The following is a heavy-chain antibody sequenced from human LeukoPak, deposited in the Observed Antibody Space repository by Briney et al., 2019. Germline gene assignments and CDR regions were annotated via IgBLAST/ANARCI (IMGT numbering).Heavy chain of an antibody. CDR1: GFSFTSYG. V-gene: IGHV1-18*01. J-gene: IGHJ5*02. CDR3: SRGGSSGRAGIDL. Sequence: GASVKVSCKTSGFSFTSYGFTWVRQAPGQGLEWMGWISAYNGDTNYAQKLQGRVTMTTDTSTSTAYMELRSLRSDDTSVYYCSRGGSSGRAGIDLWGQGTLVTVSS. CDR2: ISAYNGDT. D-gene: IGHD6-19*01.